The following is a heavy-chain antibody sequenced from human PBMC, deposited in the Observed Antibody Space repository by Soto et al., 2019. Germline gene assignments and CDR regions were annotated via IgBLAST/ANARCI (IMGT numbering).Heavy chain of an antibody. D-gene: IGHD6-19*01. CDR2: ISYDGSNK. V-gene: IGHV3-30*18. J-gene: IGHJ4*02. Sequence: QVQLVESGGGVVQPGRSLRLSCAASGFTFSSYGMHWVRQAPGKGLEWVAVISYDGSNKYYADSVKGRFTISRDNSKNTLYLQMNSLRAEDTAVYYCAKDENSSGWFGAKPPTDYWGQGTLVTVSS. CDR1: GFTFSSYG. CDR3: AKDENSSGWFGAKPPTDY.